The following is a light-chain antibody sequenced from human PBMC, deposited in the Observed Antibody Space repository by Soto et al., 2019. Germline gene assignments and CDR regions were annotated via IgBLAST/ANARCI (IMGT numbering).Light chain of an antibody. CDR3: HQYYSGPQT. Sequence: DIVMTQSPDSLAVSLGEKATINCKSSQSILYSPNNKNYLAWYQQKPGQPPKLLIYWASTREAGVPDRFSGSGSGTDFTLTISSLQAEDVGVYYCHQYYSGPQTFGQGTKLEIK. CDR2: WAS. CDR1: QSILYSPNNKNY. V-gene: IGKV4-1*01. J-gene: IGKJ2*01.